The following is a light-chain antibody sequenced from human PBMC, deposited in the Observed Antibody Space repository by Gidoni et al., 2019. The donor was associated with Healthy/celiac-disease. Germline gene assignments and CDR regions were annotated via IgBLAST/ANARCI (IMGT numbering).Light chain of an antibody. J-gene: IGLJ2*01. CDR2: EVS. CDR1: SSDVGGYNY. V-gene: IGLV2-8*01. CDR3: SSYAGSNNLGVV. Sequence: QSALTQPPSASGSPGQSVTISCTGTSSDVGGYNYVSWCQQHPGKAPKLMIYEVSKRPSGVPDRFSGSKSGNTASLTVSGLQAEDEADYYCSSYAGSNNLGVVFGGGTKLTVL.